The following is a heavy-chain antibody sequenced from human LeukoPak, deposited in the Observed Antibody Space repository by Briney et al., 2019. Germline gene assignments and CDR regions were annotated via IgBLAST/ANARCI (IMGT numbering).Heavy chain of an antibody. Sequence: SVKVSCKASGFTFTSSAMQWVRQARGQRLEWIGWIVVGSGNTNYAQKFQERVTITRDMSTSTAYMELSSLRSEDTAVYYCAALPAYYDDSTGYSSRRGTGGDYWGQGTLVTVSS. V-gene: IGHV1-58*02. D-gene: IGHD3-22*01. J-gene: IGHJ4*02. CDR3: AALPAYYDDSTGYSSRRGTGGDY. CDR2: IVVGSGNT. CDR1: GFTFTSSA.